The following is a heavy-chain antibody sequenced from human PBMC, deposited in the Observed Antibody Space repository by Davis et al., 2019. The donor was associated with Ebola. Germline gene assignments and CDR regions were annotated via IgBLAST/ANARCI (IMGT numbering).Heavy chain of an antibody. CDR1: GFTFSSYW. CDR2: INTDGSTV. CDR3: ARAGSYRFDY. D-gene: IGHD3-16*02. V-gene: IGHV3-74*01. J-gene: IGHJ4*02. Sequence: GESLKISCVASGFTFSSYWTHWVRQAPGKGLVLVSRINTDGSTVNYADSVQGRFTISRDNARNTMYLHMNSLRVEDTAVYYCARAGSYRFDYWGQGTLVTVSS.